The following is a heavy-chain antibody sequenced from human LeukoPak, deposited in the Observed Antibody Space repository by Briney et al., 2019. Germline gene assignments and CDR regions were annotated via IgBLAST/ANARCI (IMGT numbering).Heavy chain of an antibody. J-gene: IGHJ4*02. Sequence: AGGSLRLSCAASGFTFSGSAMHWVRQASGKGLEWVGRIRSKANSYATAYAASVKGRFTISRDDSKNTAYLQMNSLKTEDTAVYYCTRREGITGTTGWGQGTLVTVSS. V-gene: IGHV3-73*01. CDR1: GFTFSGSA. CDR2: IRSKANSYAT. D-gene: IGHD1-20*01. CDR3: TRREGITGTTG.